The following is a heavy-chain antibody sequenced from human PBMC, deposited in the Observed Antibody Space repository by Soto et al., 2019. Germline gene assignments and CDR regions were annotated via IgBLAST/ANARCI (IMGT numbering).Heavy chain of an antibody. J-gene: IGHJ5*02. V-gene: IGHV4-39*01. CDR1: GGSISSSSYY. Sequence: QLQLQESGPGLVKPSETLSLTCTVSGGSISSSSYYWGWSRQPPGKGLEWIGSIYYSGSTYYNPSLKSRVTISVDTSKNQFSLKLSSVTAADTAVYYCARQPYCSSTSCYPCPNWFDPWGQGTLVTVSS. CDR3: ARQPYCSSTSCYPCPNWFDP. CDR2: IYYSGST. D-gene: IGHD2-2*01.